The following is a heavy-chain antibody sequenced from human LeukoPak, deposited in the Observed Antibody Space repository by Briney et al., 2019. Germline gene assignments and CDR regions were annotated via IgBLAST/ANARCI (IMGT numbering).Heavy chain of an antibody. CDR2: IYYSGST. Sequence: SETLSLTCTVSGGSISSYYWSWIRQPPGKGLEWIGYIYYSGSTNYNPSLKSRGTISVDASKNHFSLKLSSVNDAATDVYYCARASIAAAGTPFDYWGQGTLVTVSS. J-gene: IGHJ4*02. CDR1: GGSISSYY. V-gene: IGHV4-59*01. D-gene: IGHD6-13*01. CDR3: ARASIAAAGTPFDY.